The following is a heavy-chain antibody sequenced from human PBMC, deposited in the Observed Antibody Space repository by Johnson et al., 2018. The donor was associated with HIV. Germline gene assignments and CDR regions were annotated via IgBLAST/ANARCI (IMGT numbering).Heavy chain of an antibody. CDR1: GFTFSSYG. D-gene: IGHD2-15*01. CDR2: IWFDGNTE. V-gene: IGHV3-33*06. Sequence: VQLVESGGGVVQPGRSLRLSCAASGFTFSSYGMHWVRQAPGKGLEWVAIIWFDGNTEYYAYSVKGRFTISRDNSKNTLYLQMNSLRVEDTTVYYCAKGQVARGAFDIWGQGTMVTVSS. J-gene: IGHJ3*02. CDR3: AKGQVARGAFDI.